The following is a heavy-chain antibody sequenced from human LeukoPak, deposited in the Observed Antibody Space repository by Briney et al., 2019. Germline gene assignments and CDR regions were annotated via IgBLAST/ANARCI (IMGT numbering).Heavy chain of an antibody. Sequence: KPSENLSLTCTVSGGSISSSSYYWGWIRQPPGKGLEWIGSIYYSGSTYYNPSLKSRVTISVDTSKNQFSLKLSSVTAADTAVYYCVRGGDGGYYFDSWGQGALVTVSS. CDR2: IYYSGST. V-gene: IGHV4-39*01. D-gene: IGHD3-10*01. J-gene: IGHJ4*02. CDR1: GGSISSSSYY. CDR3: VRGGDGGYYFDS.